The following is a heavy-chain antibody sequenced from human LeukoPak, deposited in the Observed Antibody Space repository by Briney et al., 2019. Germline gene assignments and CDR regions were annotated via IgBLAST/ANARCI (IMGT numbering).Heavy chain of an antibody. CDR1: GFTFSSYG. D-gene: IGHD3-10*01. Sequence: GGSLRLSYAASGFTFSSYGMHWVRQAPGKGPEWVAVISYDGSNKYYADSVKGRFTISRDNSKNTLYLQMNSLRAEDTAVYYCAKEKDGVCFDYWGQGTLVTVSS. CDR2: ISYDGSNK. V-gene: IGHV3-30*18. J-gene: IGHJ4*02. CDR3: AKEKDGVCFDY.